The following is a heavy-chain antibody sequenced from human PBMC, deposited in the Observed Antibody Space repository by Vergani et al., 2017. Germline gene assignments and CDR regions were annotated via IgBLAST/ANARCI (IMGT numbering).Heavy chain of an antibody. CDR1: GGSFSGYY. V-gene: IGHV4-34*09. Sequence: QVQLQESGPGLVKPSQTLSLTCAVYGGSFSGYYWSWIRQPPGKGLEWIGEINHSGSTNYNPSLKSRVTISVDTSKNQFSLKLSSVTAADTAVYYCARFGGSGSYYSFDYWGQGTLVTVSS. J-gene: IGHJ4*02. CDR2: INHSGST. D-gene: IGHD3-10*01. CDR3: ARFGGSGSYYSFDY.